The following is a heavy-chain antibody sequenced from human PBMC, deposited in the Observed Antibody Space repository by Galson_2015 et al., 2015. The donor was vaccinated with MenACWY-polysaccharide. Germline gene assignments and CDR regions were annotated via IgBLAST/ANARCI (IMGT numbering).Heavy chain of an antibody. Sequence: SLRLSCAASGFTFGSYWMSWVRQAPGKGLEWVANIKEDGSDKYYVDSVKGRFTISRDNAKNSLFLQMNSLRAEDTAVYYCARGVGYPKHDYWGQGTLVTVSS. CDR2: IKEDGSDK. CDR1: GFTFGSYW. CDR3: ARGVGYPKHDY. D-gene: IGHD1-26*01. V-gene: IGHV3-7*01. J-gene: IGHJ4*02.